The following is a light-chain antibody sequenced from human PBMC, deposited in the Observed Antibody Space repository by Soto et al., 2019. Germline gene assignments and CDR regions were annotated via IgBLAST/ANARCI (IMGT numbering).Light chain of an antibody. V-gene: IGLV2-23*01. CDR2: EGS. J-gene: IGLJ3*02. Sequence: QSALTQPASVSGSLGQSITISCTGTSSDVGNYNLVSWYQQHPGKAPKLMIYEGSKRPSGVSNRFSGSKSGNTASLTISGLQAEDEADYYCCSYAGDRLLWVFGGGTKVTVL. CDR3: CSYAGDRLLWV. CDR1: SSDVGNYNL.